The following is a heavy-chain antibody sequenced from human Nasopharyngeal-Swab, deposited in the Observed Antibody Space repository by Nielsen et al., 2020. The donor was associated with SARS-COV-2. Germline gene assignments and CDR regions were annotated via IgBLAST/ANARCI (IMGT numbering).Heavy chain of an antibody. V-gene: IGHV4-4*02. Sequence: LETLSLTCVVSGASITSSVWWSWVRQPPGKGLEWIGEIYHTGRTNYNPSLKSRVALSVDKSKNQFSLNMSSVTAADTAMYYCARELGGIYPPDDSWGQGALVIVSS. CDR3: ARELGGIYPPDDS. D-gene: IGHD1-26*01. CDR2: IYHTGRT. CDR1: GASITSSVW. J-gene: IGHJ5*01.